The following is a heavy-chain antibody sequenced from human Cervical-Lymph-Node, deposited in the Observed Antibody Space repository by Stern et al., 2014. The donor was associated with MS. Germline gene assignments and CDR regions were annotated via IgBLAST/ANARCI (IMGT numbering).Heavy chain of an antibody. J-gene: IGHJ4*02. Sequence: QVQLQESGPGLVKPSQTLSLTCTVSGGSISSGGYYWSWIRQHPGKGLEWIGYIYYSGSTYYNPSLKSRVTISVDTSKNQFSLKLSSVTAADTAVYYCARGEGGYCSSTSCYVTPSIDYWGQGTLVTVSS. CDR1: GGSISSGGYY. CDR2: IYYSGST. D-gene: IGHD2-2*01. CDR3: ARGEGGYCSSTSCYVTPSIDY. V-gene: IGHV4-31*03.